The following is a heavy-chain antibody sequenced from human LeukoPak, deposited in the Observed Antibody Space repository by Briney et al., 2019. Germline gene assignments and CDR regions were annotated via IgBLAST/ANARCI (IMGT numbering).Heavy chain of an antibody. Sequence: SQTLSLTCTVSGGSISSGGYYWSWIRQHPGKGLEWIGHIAESGSTYYNPSLKSRVTISVDTSKNQFSLNLSSVTAADTAVYYCARVDTAAFDYWGQGTLVTVSS. J-gene: IGHJ4*02. CDR1: GGSISSGGYY. CDR2: IAESGST. D-gene: IGHD5-18*01. CDR3: ARVDTAAFDY. V-gene: IGHV4-31*03.